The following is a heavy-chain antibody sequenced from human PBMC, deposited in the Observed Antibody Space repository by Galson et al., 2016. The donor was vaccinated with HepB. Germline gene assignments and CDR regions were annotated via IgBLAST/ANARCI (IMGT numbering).Heavy chain of an antibody. CDR1: GYTFTSYG. V-gene: IGHV1-18*01. J-gene: IGHJ4*02. CDR3: ARGPSLVTEYSNNWPHFDN. CDR2: ISAYNANT. D-gene: IGHD6-13*01. Sequence: SCKASGYTFTSYGISWVRQAPGQGLEWMGWISAYNANTNYAQKLQGRVTMTTDTSTSTAYMELRSLRFDDTAVYYCARGPSLVTEYSNNWPHFDNWGQGNLVTVSS.